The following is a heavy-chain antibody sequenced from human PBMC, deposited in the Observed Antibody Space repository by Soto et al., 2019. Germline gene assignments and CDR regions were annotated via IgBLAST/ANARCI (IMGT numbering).Heavy chain of an antibody. V-gene: IGHV1-46*01. D-gene: IGHD2-8*02. CDR2: INPRNGKT. CDR1: GYNFTSLY. CDR3: VRSGFDF. Sequence: ASVKVSCKASGYNFTSLYAHWVRQAPGQGLEWMGIINPRNGKTTYAQKFHGRVTMTSDTSTATMYMELNGLKSDDTAIYLCVRSGFDFWGPGTLVTVSS. J-gene: IGHJ4*02.